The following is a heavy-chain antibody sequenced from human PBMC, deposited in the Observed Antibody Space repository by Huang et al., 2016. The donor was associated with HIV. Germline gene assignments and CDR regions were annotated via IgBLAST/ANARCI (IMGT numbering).Heavy chain of an antibody. D-gene: IGHD3-10*01. J-gene: IGHJ4*02. CDR1: GGSSRSDNYY. CDR2: IYYSRST. CDR3: ARLPGSITMIRGVITDPY. Sequence: QLQLQESGPGLVKPSETLSLTCTVSGGSSRSDNYYWGWIRQPPGKGLEWIGSIYYSRSTYYNPSLKSRVTITVDTSKNQFSLKMRSVTAADTAVYYCARLPGSITMIRGVITDPYWGQGTLVTVSS. V-gene: IGHV4-39*01.